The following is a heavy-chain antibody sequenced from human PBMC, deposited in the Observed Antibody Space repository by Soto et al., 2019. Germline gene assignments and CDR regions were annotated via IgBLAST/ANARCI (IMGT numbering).Heavy chain of an antibody. CDR1: GASITSGGYS. V-gene: IGHV4-30-2*01. CDR3: ARYLLRGVIDY. J-gene: IGHJ4*02. Sequence: QLQLQESGSRLVKPSETLSLTCAVFGASITSGGYSWSWIRQPPGQGLDWIGYIYHSGDTFYSPSLRGRVTISVDRSKNQFSLNLASVTAADTAVYYCARYLLRGVIDYWGQGSLVTVSS. CDR2: IYHSGDT. D-gene: IGHD3-10*01.